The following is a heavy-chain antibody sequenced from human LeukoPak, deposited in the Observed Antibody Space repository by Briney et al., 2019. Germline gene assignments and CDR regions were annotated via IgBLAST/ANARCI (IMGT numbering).Heavy chain of an antibody. CDR1: GFTFSSYW. J-gene: IGHJ6*02. V-gene: IGHV3-7*01. CDR3: ARDPGGYSNYGGYYYYYGMDV. Sequence: GGSLRLSCAASGFTFSSYWMSWVRQAPGKGLEWVANIKQDRSEKYYVDSVKGRFTISRDNAKNSLYLQMNSLRAEDTAVYYCARDPGGYSNYGGYYYYYGMDVWGQGTTVTVSS. CDR2: IKQDRSEK. D-gene: IGHD4-11*01.